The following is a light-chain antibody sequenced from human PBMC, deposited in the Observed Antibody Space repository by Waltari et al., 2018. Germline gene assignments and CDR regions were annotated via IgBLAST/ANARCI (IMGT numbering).Light chain of an antibody. J-gene: IGKJ2*01. V-gene: IGKV1-39*01. CDR1: QSITCH. CDR3: QQSYITPYT. Sequence: DIQMTQAPSSLSASVGDRVTMTCRTSQSITCHLNWFQQQPGKAPKLLIHSASTLQSGVPSRFSGRGSGTHFTLTISILQPEDFATYFCQQSYITPYTFGQGTKLEIK. CDR2: SAS.